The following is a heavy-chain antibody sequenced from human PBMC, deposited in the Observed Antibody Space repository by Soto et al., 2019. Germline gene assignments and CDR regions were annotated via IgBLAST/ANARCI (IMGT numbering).Heavy chain of an antibody. CDR3: ARGVANAPLTMVSLGVFDY. D-gene: IGHD3-10*01. V-gene: IGHV1-18*01. CDR2: ISAYNGNT. J-gene: IGHJ4*02. CDR1: GYTFTSYG. Sequence: QVQLVQSGAEVKKPGASVKVSCKASGYTFTSYGISWVRQAPGQGLEWMGWISAYNGNTNYAQKLQGRVTMTTDTSTSTADMELRSLRSDDTAVYYCARGVANAPLTMVSLGVFDYWGQGTLVTVSS.